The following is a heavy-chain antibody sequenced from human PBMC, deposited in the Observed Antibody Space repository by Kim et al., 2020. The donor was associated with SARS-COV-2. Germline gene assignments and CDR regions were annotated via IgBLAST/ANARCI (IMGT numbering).Heavy chain of an antibody. J-gene: IGHJ4*02. Sequence: SETLSLTCSVSGDSISKNNYYWGWIRQSPGKGLEWIGAVYYRGSAYYNPSLRSRLTISVDTSKNHFSLQLGSVTAADTAVYYCARHRGIAVTSDSWGQGT. CDR2: VYYRGSA. CDR3: ARHRGIAVTSDS. CDR1: GDSISKNNYY. V-gene: IGHV4-39*01. D-gene: IGHD6-19*01.